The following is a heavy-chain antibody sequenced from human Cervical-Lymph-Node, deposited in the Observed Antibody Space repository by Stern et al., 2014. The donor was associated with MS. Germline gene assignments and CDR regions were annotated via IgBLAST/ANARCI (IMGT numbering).Heavy chain of an antibody. V-gene: IGHV4-61*02. Sequence: QLQLQESGPGLVKPSQTLSLTCTVSGGSITSGRYYWSWIRQPAGKGLEWIGRIYTSGSTNYNPFLKSRVTISVDTSKNQFSLKLSSVTAGDTAVYYCARDSVHYDFWSGYEDPDYKYYGLDIWGQGTTVTVSS. CDR3: ARDSVHYDFWSGYEDPDYKYYGLDI. CDR2: IYTSGST. J-gene: IGHJ6*02. D-gene: IGHD3-3*01. CDR1: GGSITSGRYY.